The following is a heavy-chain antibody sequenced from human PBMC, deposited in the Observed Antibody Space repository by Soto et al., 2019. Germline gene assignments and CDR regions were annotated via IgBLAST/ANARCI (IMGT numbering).Heavy chain of an antibody. V-gene: IGHV4-31*03. CDR1: GGSINDGSYH. CDR3: ARLDYGVSAFDL. CDR2: IFYTGSK. Sequence: PSETLFLTCTVSGGSINDGSYHWSWLRQHPGKGLEFIGYIFYTGSKYHNPSLETRVTMSADTSNNEVSLRLHSLTAADTAVYYCARLDYGVSAFDLWGRGTLVTVSS. D-gene: IGHD4-17*01. J-gene: IGHJ4*02.